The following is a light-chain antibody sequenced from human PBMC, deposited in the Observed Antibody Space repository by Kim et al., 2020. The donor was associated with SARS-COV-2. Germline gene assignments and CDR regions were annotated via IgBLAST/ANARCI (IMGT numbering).Light chain of an antibody. Sequence: TITCAGSSSNMGGGYDVHWYRQLPGTAPSILMYGESNRHSRVPDRSSGGKAGTSASLAITGLQAEDEADYYCQSYDSSMSGYVVFGGGTQLTVL. CDR2: GES. CDR1: SSNMGGGYD. J-gene: IGLJ2*01. CDR3: QSYDSSMSGYVV. V-gene: IGLV1-40*01.